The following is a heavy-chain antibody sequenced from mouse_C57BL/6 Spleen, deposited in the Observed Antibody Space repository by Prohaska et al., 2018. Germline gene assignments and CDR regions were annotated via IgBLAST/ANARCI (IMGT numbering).Heavy chain of an antibody. J-gene: IGHJ4*01. CDR2: INPNNGGT. V-gene: IGHV1-22*01. Sequence: HGKSLEWIGYINPNNGGTSYNQKFKGKATLTVNKSSSTAYMELRSLTSEDSAVYYCASYGDYAMDYWGQGTSVTVSS. CDR3: ASYGDYAMDY. D-gene: IGHD1-1*02.